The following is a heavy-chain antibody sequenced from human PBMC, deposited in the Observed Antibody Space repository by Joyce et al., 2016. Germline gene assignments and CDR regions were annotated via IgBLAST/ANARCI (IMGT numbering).Heavy chain of an antibody. CDR3: AREVEKATFLDAFDV. CDR2: ISSSANYI. D-gene: IGHD5-24*01. CDR1: GFTFSHYT. J-gene: IGHJ3*01. Sequence: EVQVVESGGGLVKPGGSLRLSCAASGFTFSHYTMNWVRQGPGKGLEWGSSISSSANYIYYADSLKGRFTVSRDNAKNSLFLQMNSLRVDDTAFYYCAREVEKATFLDAFDVWGQGTVVTVSS. V-gene: IGHV3-21*06.